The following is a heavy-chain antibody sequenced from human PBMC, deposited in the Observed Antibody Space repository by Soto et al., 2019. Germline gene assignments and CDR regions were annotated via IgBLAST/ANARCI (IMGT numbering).Heavy chain of an antibody. CDR1: GYSFTSYW. CDR2: IDPSDSYT. CDR3: GITRLYGSGSRRRYYYYAMDV. Sequence: PGESLKISCKGSGYSFTSYWISWVRQMPGKGLEWMGRIDPSDSYTNYSPSFQGHVTISADKSISTAYLQWSSLKASDTAMYYCGITRLYGSGSRRRYYYYAMDVWGQGTTVTVSS. J-gene: IGHJ6*02. D-gene: IGHD3-10*01. V-gene: IGHV5-10-1*01.